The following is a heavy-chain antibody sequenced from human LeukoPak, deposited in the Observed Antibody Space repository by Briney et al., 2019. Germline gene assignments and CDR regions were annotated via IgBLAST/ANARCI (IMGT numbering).Heavy chain of an antibody. J-gene: IGHJ6*03. V-gene: IGHV4-59*01. CDR1: GGSISSYY. CDR2: IYYSGST. CDR3: ALYRSSRDYYYYYMDV. Sequence: SETLSLTCSVSGGSISSYYWSWIRQPPGKGLEWIGYIYYSGSTNYNPSLKSRVTISVDTSKNQFSLRLSSVTAADTAVYYCALYRSSRDYYYYYMDVWGKGTTVTVSS. D-gene: IGHD6-13*01.